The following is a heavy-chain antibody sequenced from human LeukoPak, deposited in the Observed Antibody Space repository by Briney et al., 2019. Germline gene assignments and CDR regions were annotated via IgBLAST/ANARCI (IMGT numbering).Heavy chain of an antibody. CDR2: IIPIFGTA. CDR3: ARSLYYYDSSGYV. Sequence: VASVKVSCKASGGTFSSYAISWVRQAPGQGLEWMGGIIPIFGTANCAQKFQGRVTITADESTSTAYMELSSLRSEDTAVYYCARSLYYYDSSGYVWGQGTLVTVSS. V-gene: IGHV1-69*13. CDR1: GGTFSSYA. D-gene: IGHD3-22*01. J-gene: IGHJ4*02.